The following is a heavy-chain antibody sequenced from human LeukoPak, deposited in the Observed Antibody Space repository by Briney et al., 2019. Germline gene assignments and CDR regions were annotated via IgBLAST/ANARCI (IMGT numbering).Heavy chain of an antibody. J-gene: IGHJ4*02. CDR3: ARDLGGLYYDSSGTDY. CDR2: IYGSGST. CDR1: GGSINTYY. Sequence: SETLSLTCTVSGGSINTYYWSWLRQPAGKGLEWIGRIYGSGSTNYNPSLWGRVTMSVDTSKNQVSLNLSSVTAADTAVYYCARDLGGLYYDSSGTDYWGQGTLVTVSS. V-gene: IGHV4-4*07. D-gene: IGHD3-22*01.